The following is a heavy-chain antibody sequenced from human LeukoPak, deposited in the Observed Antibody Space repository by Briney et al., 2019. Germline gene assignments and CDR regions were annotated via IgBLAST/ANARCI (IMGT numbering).Heavy chain of an antibody. CDR3: ARVNVCPRCHFDY. J-gene: IGHJ4*02. D-gene: IGHD3-16*01. V-gene: IGHV3-33*01. CDR1: GFTFSSYG. Sequence: PGRSLRLSCAASGFTFSSYGMHWVRQAPGKGLEWVGVIWYDGSNKYYADSVKGRFTISRDNAKNTLYLQMNTLRAEDTAVYYCARVNVCPRCHFDYWGQGTLVTVSS. CDR2: IWYDGSNK.